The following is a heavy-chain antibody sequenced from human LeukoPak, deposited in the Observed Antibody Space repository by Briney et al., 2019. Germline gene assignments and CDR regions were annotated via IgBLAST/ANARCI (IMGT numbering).Heavy chain of an antibody. CDR3: ARGDFWSGFYNY. V-gene: IGHV4-4*07. Sequence: SQTLSLTCTVSGGSISGYYWSWIRQPAGKGLEWIGRIYTSGTSNYNPSLKSRVTMSVDTSKNQFSVKLSSVTAADTAVYYCARGDFWSGFYNYWGQGTLVTVSS. D-gene: IGHD3-3*01. CDR1: GGSISGYY. CDR2: IYTSGTS. J-gene: IGHJ4*02.